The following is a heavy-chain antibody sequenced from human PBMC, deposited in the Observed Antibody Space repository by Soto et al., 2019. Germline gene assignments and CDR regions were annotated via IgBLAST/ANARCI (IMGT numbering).Heavy chain of an antibody. J-gene: IGHJ4*02. Sequence: QVQLVQSGAEVKKTGASVKVSCEAPGYNFSGHYMYWVRQAPGHGLEWMGWINPNSGGRKYAQKFQGRVTMTRDTSITTGYMDLRGLTSDDTGVYYCASAPPYYGISGYLEVWGLGTLVTVSS. CDR1: GYNFSGHY. D-gene: IGHD3-22*01. CDR2: INPNSGGR. V-gene: IGHV1-2*02. CDR3: ASAPPYYGISGYLEV.